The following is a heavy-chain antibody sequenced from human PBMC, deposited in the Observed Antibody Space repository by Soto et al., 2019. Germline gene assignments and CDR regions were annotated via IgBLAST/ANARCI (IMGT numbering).Heavy chain of an antibody. V-gene: IGHV5-51*01. Sequence: GESLKISCEGSGYNFNTYWIGWVRQMPGKGLEWMALIYPGDSDTRYSPSFEGQVTLSVDRSISTAYLQRSSVKASDTAIYYCATSTVSYVDIVSSTTRGYFDHWGQGTLVTVSS. CDR3: ATSTVSYVDIVSSTTRGYFDH. D-gene: IGHD5-12*01. CDR2: IYPGDSDT. J-gene: IGHJ4*02. CDR1: GYNFNTYW.